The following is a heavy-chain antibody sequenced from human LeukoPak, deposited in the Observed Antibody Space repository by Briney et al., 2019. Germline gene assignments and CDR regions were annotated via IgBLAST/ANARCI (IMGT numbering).Heavy chain of an antibody. CDR1: GFTFDDYA. CDR2: ISWNSGSI. V-gene: IGHV3-9*01. J-gene: IGHJ3*02. D-gene: IGHD3-16*01. CDR3: AKGIGPSVGENAFDI. Sequence: GRSLRLSCAASGFTFDDYAMHWVRQAPGKGLEWVSGISWNSGSIGYADSVKGRFTISRDNAKNSLYLQMNSLRAEDTALYYCAKGIGPSVGENAFDIWGQGTMVTVSS.